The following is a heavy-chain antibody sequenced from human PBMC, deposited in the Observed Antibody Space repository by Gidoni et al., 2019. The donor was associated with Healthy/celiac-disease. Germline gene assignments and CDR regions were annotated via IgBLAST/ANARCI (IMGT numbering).Heavy chain of an antibody. V-gene: IGHV3-48*03. CDR2: ISSSGSTI. CDR3: ARETSGPYFDY. Sequence: EVQLVESGGGLVQPGGSLRRSCADSGFTFSSYEMNWIRQAPGKGLEWVSYISSSGSTIYYADSVKGRFTISRDNAKNSLYLQMNSLRAEDTAVYYCARETSGPYFDYWGQGTLVTVSS. J-gene: IGHJ4*02. CDR1: GFTFSSYE.